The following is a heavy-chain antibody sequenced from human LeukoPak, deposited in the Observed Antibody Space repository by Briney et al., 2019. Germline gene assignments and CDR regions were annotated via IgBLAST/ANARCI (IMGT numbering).Heavy chain of an antibody. D-gene: IGHD2-15*01. V-gene: IGHV3-53*01. J-gene: IGHJ4*02. Sequence: GGSLRLSCTVSGFTVSSNSWSWVRQAPGKGLEWVSFIYSGGNTHYSDSVKGRFTISRDNSKDTLYLQMNSLRAEDTAIYYCARRAGEYSHPYDYWGQGTLVTVSS. CDR3: ARRAGEYSHPYDY. CDR2: IYSGGNT. CDR1: GFTVSSNS.